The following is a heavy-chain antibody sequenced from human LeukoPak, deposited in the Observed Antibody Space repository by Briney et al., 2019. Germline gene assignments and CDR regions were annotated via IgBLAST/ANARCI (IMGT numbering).Heavy chain of an antibody. CDR3: ARTPRPGTYSSSSNWFDP. Sequence: SETLSLTCAVYGGSFSGYYWSWIRQPPGKGLEWIGEINHSGSTNYNPSLKSRVTISVDTSKNQFSLKLSSVTAADTAVYYCARTPRPGTYSSSSNWFDPWGQGTLVTVSS. CDR2: INHSGST. V-gene: IGHV4-34*01. J-gene: IGHJ5*02. CDR1: GGSFSGYY. D-gene: IGHD6-6*01.